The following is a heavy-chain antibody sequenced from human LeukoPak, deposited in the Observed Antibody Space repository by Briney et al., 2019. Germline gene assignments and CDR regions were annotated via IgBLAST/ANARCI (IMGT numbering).Heavy chain of an antibody. CDR2: IIPIFGTA. J-gene: IGHJ4*02. V-gene: IGHV1-69*13. Sequence: SVKVSCKASVGTFSSYAISWVRQAPGQGLEWMGGIIPIFGTANYAQKFQGRVTITADESTSTAYMELSSLRSEDTAVYYCARGGGYYGSGSYGYWGQGTLVTVSS. CDR1: VGTFSSYA. CDR3: ARGGGYYGSGSYGY. D-gene: IGHD3-10*01.